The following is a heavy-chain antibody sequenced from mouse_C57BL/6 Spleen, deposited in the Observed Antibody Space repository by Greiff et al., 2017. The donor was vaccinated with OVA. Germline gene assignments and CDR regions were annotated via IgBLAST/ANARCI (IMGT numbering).Heavy chain of an antibody. D-gene: IGHD1-1*01. CDR2: INPNNGGT. CDR1: GYTFTDYY. Sequence: VQLQQSGPELVKPGASVKISCKASGYTFTDYYMNWVKQSHGKSLEWIGDINPNNGGTSYNQKFKGKATLTVDKSSSTAYMELRSLTSEDSAVYYCARRGITTGYFDYWGQGTTLTVSS. V-gene: IGHV1-26*01. CDR3: ARRGITTGYFDY. J-gene: IGHJ2*01.